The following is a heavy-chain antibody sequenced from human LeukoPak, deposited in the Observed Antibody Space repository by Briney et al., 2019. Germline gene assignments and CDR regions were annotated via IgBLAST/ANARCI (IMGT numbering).Heavy chain of an antibody. J-gene: IGHJ4*02. CDR2: IYSSGRT. CDR3: ARMYSGTYGGIDY. Sequence: SETLSLTCTVSGSSISSYYWSWIRQPAGKGPEWIGRIYSSGRTDYNPSLKSRVTMSVDTSKNQFSLKLSSVTDADTAVYYCARMYSGTYGGIDYWGQGTLVTVAS. V-gene: IGHV4-4*07. D-gene: IGHD1-26*01. CDR1: GSSISSYY.